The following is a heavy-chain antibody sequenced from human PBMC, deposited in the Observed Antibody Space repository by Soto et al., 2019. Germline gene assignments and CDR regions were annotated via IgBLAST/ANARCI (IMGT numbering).Heavy chain of an antibody. CDR3: RVTDGSGSSISLY. CDR2: IRSKANSYAT. CDR1: GVTFSGSD. Sequence: GSLRLSCAASGVTFSGSDMHWLRQASGKGLVWVGSIRSKANSYATAYAASLKGMFTISRDESKNTAYLRMNSLKTDDTPVYYCRVTDGSGSSISLYWGQGTLVTVS. V-gene: IGHV3-73*01. D-gene: IGHD3-10*01. J-gene: IGHJ4*02.